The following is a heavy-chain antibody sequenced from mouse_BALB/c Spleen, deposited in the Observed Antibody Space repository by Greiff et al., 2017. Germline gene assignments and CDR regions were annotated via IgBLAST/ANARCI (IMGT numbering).Heavy chain of an antibody. V-gene: IGHV14-3*02. CDR3: ASVRSYASFAY. J-gene: IGHJ3*01. Sequence: VQLQQSGAELVKPGASVKLSCTASGFNIKDTYMHWVKQRPEQGLEWIGRIDPANGNTKYDPKFQGKATITADTSSNTAYLQLSSLTSEDTAVYYCASVRSYASFAYWGQGTLVTVSA. CDR2: IDPANGNT. CDR1: GFNIKDTY. D-gene: IGHD6-5*01.